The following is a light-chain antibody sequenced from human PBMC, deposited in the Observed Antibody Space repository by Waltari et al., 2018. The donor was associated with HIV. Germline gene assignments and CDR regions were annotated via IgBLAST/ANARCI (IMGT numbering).Light chain of an antibody. CDR2: DVT. Sequence: QSALTQPPSASGSPGQSVSISCTGASSDVGAFKYVSWYQQHPGKAPKPLIYDVTKRPSGVPDRFSGSKSGNTASLTVSGLQAEDEAHYYCSSYAGSSMSYAFGTGTKVTVL. CDR1: SSDVGAFKY. V-gene: IGLV2-8*01. CDR3: SSYAGSSMSYA. J-gene: IGLJ1*01.